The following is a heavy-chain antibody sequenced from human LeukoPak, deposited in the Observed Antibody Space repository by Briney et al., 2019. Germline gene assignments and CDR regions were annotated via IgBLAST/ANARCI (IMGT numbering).Heavy chain of an antibody. CDR2: MESKSDGGST. V-gene: IGHV3-15*04. J-gene: IGHJ4*02. CDR1: GFTFSNAW. D-gene: IGHD4-17*01. CDR3: TTLDGDYAPDY. Sequence: GGSLRLSCEGSGFTFSNAWMSWVRQAPGKGLEGVGRMESKSDGGSTDYAAPVKGRFTISRDDSKNTLFLQINSLKTEDTAVYYCTTLDGDYAPDYWGQGTLVTVSS.